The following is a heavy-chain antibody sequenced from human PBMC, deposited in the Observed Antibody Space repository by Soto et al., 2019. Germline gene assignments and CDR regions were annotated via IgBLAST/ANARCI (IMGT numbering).Heavy chain of an antibody. V-gene: IGHV4-39*01. CDR1: GGSLSSSSHF. CDR3: ARHKGSSWSDYQFDN. J-gene: IGHJ4*02. Sequence: QLQLQESGPGLVKPSETLSLTCTVSGGSLSSSSHFWGWIRQPPGKGLEWIGSVFYSGSTYYNPSLKSRVTISVDTSENQFSLKLSSVSAADTAVYYCARHKGSSWSDYQFDNWGQGTLVTVSS. CDR2: VFYSGST. D-gene: IGHD6-13*01.